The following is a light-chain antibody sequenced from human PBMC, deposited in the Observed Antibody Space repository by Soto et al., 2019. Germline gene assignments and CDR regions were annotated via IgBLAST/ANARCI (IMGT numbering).Light chain of an antibody. CDR2: DES. CDR3: HVWDSSSNQVI. CDR1: NIGSKS. V-gene: IGLV3-21*02. Sequence: SYELTQSPSVSVAPGQTARITCGGDNIGSKSVHRYQQKPDQAPVVVVYDESDRPPGIPERFSGSKSGNTATLTISRVEAGDEADYYCHVWDSSSNQVIFGGGTKVTVL. J-gene: IGLJ2*01.